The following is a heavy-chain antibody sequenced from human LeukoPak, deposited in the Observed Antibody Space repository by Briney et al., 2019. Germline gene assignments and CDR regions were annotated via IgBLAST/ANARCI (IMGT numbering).Heavy chain of an antibody. CDR3: ARGRGVRRVIGSYYYYYYMDV. J-gene: IGHJ6*03. CDR1: GGSFSGYY. V-gene: IGHV4-34*01. Sequence: PSETLSLTCAVYGGSFSGYYWSWIRQPPGKGLEWIGEINHSGSTNYNPSLKSQVTISVDTSKNQFSLKLSSVTAADTAVYYCARGRGVRRVIGSYYYYYYMDVWGKGTTVTVSS. D-gene: IGHD3-10*01. CDR2: INHSGST.